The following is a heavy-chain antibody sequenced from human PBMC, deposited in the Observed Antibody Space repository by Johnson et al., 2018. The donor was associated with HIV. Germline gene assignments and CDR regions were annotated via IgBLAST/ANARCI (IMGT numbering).Heavy chain of an antibody. CDR1: GFTFSSYG. CDR3: ARRSGYAFDI. CDR2: IKEDGSEK. D-gene: IGHD5-24*01. V-gene: IGHV3-7*05. J-gene: IGHJ3*02. Sequence: VQLVESGGGVVQPGRSLRLSCAASGFTFSSYGMLWVRQAPGKGLECVANIKEDGSEKYYVDSVKGRFTISRDNAKNSVYLQMKSLRAEDTAVYYCARRSGYAFDIWGQGTMVTVSS.